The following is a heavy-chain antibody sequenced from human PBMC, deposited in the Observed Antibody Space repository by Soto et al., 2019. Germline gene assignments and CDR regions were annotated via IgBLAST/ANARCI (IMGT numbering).Heavy chain of an antibody. V-gene: IGHV3-48*01. Sequence: PGGSLGLSCAASGFTFSSYSMNWVRQAPGKGLEWVSYISSSSSTIYYADSVKGRFTISRDNAKNSLYLQMNSLRAEDTAVYYCARDSDFDWLFPDSWGQGTLVTVSS. CDR1: GFTFSSYS. CDR3: ARDSDFDWLFPDS. CDR2: ISSSSSTI. D-gene: IGHD3-9*01. J-gene: IGHJ5*01.